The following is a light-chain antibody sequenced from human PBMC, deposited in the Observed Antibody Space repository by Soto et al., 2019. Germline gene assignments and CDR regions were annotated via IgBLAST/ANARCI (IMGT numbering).Light chain of an antibody. CDR3: CSYTSSSSLLV. V-gene: IGLV2-14*01. CDR2: DIS. Sequence: QSALTQPASVSGSPGQWITISCTGTSTDIGGGNYVSWYQQHPGKAPKLMIYDISNRPSGVSNRFSGSKSGNSASLSISGLQAEDEADYYCCSYTSSSSLLVFGTGTKRTVL. J-gene: IGLJ1*01. CDR1: STDIGGGNY.